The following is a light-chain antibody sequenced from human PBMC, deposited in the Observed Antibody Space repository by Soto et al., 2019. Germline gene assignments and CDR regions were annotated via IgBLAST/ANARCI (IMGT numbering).Light chain of an antibody. Sequence: DIPMTQSPSSLSASIGDRVTITCRASQDIRNYLAWYQQKPGKVPNLLIYPASTVQSGVPSRFSGSGFGTDFTLTISSLQPEDAATYYCQKYDGAPWTFGQGTKVEI. J-gene: IGKJ1*01. CDR2: PAS. CDR1: QDIRNY. V-gene: IGKV1-27*01. CDR3: QKYDGAPWT.